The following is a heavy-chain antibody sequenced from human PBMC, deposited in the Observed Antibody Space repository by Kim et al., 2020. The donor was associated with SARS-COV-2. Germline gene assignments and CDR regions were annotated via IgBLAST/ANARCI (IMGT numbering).Heavy chain of an antibody. CDR3: ARDPTKTTIFRVVIKDSYYMDD. V-gene: IGHV7-4-1*02. J-gene: IGHJ6*03. Sequence: ASVKVSCKASGYTFTSYAMNWVRQAPGQGLEWMGWINTNTGNPTYAQGFTGRFVFSLDTSVSTAYLQISSLKAEDTAVYYCARDPTKTTIFRVVIKDSYYMDDWGKGTMVTVSS. D-gene: IGHD3-3*01. CDR1: GYTFTSYA. CDR2: INTNTGNP.